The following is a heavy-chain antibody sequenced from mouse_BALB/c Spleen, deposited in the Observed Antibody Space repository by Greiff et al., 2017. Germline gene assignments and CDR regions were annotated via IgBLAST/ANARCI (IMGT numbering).Heavy chain of an antibody. Sequence: QVQLQQSGPQLVRPGASVKISCKASGYSFTSYWMHWVKQRPGQGLEWIGMIDPSDSETRLNQKFKDKATLTVDKSSSTAYMQLSSPTSEDSAVYYCARGTPFAYWGQGTLVTVSA. CDR1: GYSFTSYW. CDR3: ARGTPFAY. CDR2: IDPSDSET. J-gene: IGHJ3*01. V-gene: IGHV1S126*01.